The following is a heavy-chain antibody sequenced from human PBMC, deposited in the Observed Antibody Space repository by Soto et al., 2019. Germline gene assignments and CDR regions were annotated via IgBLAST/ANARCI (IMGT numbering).Heavy chain of an antibody. CDR1: GGSFSGYY. CDR3: ARGGRGSYYYCYGMDV. Sequence: PSETLSLTCAVYGGSFSGYYWSWIRQPPGKGLEWIGEINHSGSTNYNPSLKSRVTISVDTSKNQFSLKLSSVAAADTAVYYCARGGRGSYYYCYGMDVWGQGTTVTVSS. CDR2: INHSGST. V-gene: IGHV4-34*01. J-gene: IGHJ6*02. D-gene: IGHD3-16*01.